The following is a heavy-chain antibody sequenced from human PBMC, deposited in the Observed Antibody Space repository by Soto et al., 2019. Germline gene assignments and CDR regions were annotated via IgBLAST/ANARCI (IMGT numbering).Heavy chain of an antibody. CDR3: ARDLCSGGRCPYYDYYYRDV. Sequence: EVQLVESGGGLVQPGGSLRLSCAASGFTFSSYSMNWVRQAPGKGLELVSYISSSSSNIYYADSVKGRFTISRDNAKNSLYLQMNSLRAEDTAVYYCARDLCSGGRCPYYDYYYRDVWGKGTTVTVAS. V-gene: IGHV3-48*01. J-gene: IGHJ6*03. D-gene: IGHD2-15*01. CDR2: ISSSSSNI. CDR1: GFTFSSYS.